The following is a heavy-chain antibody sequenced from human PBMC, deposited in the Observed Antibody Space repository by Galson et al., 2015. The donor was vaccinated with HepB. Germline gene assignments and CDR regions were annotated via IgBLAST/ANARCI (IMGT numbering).Heavy chain of an antibody. CDR2: IWYVGSNK. CDR1: GFTFSSYG. D-gene: IGHD1-26*01. CDR3: ARAMSGSYYTLDY. Sequence: SLRLSCAASGFTFSSYGMHWVRQAPGKGVEWVAVIWYVGSNKYYADSVKGRFTISRDNSKNTLYLQMNSLRAEDTAVYYCARAMSGSYYTLDYWGQGTLVTVSS. V-gene: IGHV3-33*01. J-gene: IGHJ4*02.